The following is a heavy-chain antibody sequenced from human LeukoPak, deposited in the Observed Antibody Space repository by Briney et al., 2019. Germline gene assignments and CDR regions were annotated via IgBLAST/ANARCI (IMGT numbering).Heavy chain of an antibody. V-gene: IGHV4-31*03. D-gene: IGHD3-3*01. CDR1: GGSISSGGYY. CDR2: IYYSGST. Sequence: SETLSLTCTVSGGSISSGGYYWSWIRQHPGKGLEWIGYIYYSGSTYYNPSLKSRVTISVDTSKNQFSLKLSSVTAADTAVYYCARVGFLEWLLMDYWGQGTLVTVPS. J-gene: IGHJ4*02. CDR3: ARVGFLEWLLMDY.